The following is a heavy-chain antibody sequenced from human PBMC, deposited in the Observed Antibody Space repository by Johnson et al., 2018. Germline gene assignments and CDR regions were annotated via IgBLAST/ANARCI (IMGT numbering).Heavy chain of an antibody. CDR3: ARGSRGAFDI. D-gene: IGHD3-16*01. CDR2: IGTAGDT. V-gene: IGHV3-13*01. Sequence: VQLVETGGGLVQPGGSLRLSCAASGFTFSSYDMHWVRQATGKGLEWVSAIGTAGDTYYPGSVKGRFTISRENAKNSLYLQMNSLSAGDTAVHYCARGSRGAFDIWGQGNMVTVSS. J-gene: IGHJ3*02. CDR1: GFTFSSYD.